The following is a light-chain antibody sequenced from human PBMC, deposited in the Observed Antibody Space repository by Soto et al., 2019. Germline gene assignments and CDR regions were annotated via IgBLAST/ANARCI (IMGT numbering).Light chain of an antibody. CDR2: GAS. CDR3: QQYGSTPLT. J-gene: IGKJ4*01. Sequence: ESVLTQSPGTLSLSPGERATLSCRASQRVITYLAWYQQKPCQAPRLLIYGASSRATGLPYRFSGSGSGTDFTLTISILEPEDFAVYYCQQYGSTPLTFGGGTKVDIK. CDR1: QRVITY. V-gene: IGKV3-20*01.